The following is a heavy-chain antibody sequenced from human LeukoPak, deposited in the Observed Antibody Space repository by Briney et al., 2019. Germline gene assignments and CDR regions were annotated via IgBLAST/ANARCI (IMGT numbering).Heavy chain of an antibody. Sequence: GGSLRLSCAASGFTFNTHGMHWVRQAPGKGLEWVSSIVGSGDSTYYADSGKGRFTISRDKSKNTLYLQMNSLRVGDTAVYYCAKEGGYSYGYPFDHWGQGTLVTVSS. CDR2: IVGSGDST. D-gene: IGHD5-18*01. V-gene: IGHV3-23*01. CDR3: AKEGGYSYGYPFDH. CDR1: GFTFNTHG. J-gene: IGHJ4*02.